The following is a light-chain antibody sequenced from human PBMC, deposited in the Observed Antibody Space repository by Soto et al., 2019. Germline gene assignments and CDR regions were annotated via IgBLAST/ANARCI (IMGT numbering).Light chain of an antibody. CDR3: HQYAFWPYT. CDR2: GAS. J-gene: IGKJ2*01. Sequence: EIVMTQSPATLSVSPGARATLSCRASQSVRTSLAWYQQKPGQAPRLLIYGASTRATDIPPRFSGSGSGTEFTLAIDSLQSEDFAVYYCHQYAFWPYTFGQGTKVDIK. V-gene: IGKV3-15*01. CDR1: QSVRTS.